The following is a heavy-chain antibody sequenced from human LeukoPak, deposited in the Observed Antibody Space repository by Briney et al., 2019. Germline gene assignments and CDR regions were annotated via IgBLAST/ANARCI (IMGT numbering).Heavy chain of an antibody. Sequence: PGGSLRLSCAASGFTFSSYTMNWVRQAPGKGLEWVSYISSSSSTIYYADSVKGRFTISRDNSKNTLFLQMTSLRVEDTAVYYCAKDREKPSQFDYWGQGTLVTVSS. CDR3: AKDREKPSQFDY. V-gene: IGHV3-48*01. CDR1: GFTFSSYT. CDR2: ISSSSSTI. J-gene: IGHJ4*02.